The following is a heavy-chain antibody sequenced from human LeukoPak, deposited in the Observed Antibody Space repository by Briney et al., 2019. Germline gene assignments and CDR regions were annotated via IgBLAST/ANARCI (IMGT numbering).Heavy chain of an antibody. CDR1: GFTFSSYA. V-gene: IGHV3-23*01. D-gene: IGHD1-26*01. CDR2: ISGSGGST. Sequence: GGSLRLSCAASGFTFSSYAMSWVRQAPGKGLEWVSAISGSGGSTYYADSVKGRFTISKDNSKNSLYLQMNSLRAEDTAVYYCARDIVGATKDRWFDPWGQGTLVTVSS. J-gene: IGHJ5*02. CDR3: ARDIVGATKDRWFDP.